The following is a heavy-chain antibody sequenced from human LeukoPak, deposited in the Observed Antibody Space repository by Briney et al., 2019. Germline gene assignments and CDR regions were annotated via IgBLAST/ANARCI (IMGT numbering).Heavy chain of an antibody. CDR3: ARSSVGATGSSYFDY. CDR1: GFTFISYA. J-gene: IGHJ4*02. Sequence: GGSLRLSCAASGFTFISYAMHWVRRAPGKGLEWVAVISYDGSNKYYADSVKGRFTISRDNSKNTLYLQMNSLRVEDTAVYYCARSSVGATGSSYFDYWGQGTLVTVSS. CDR2: ISYDGSNK. V-gene: IGHV3-30*01. D-gene: IGHD1-26*01.